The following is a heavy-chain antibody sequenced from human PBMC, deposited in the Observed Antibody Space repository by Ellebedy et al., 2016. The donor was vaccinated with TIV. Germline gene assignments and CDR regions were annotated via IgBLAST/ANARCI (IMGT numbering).Heavy chain of an antibody. CDR2: IRSDESWT. D-gene: IGHD4-11*01. J-gene: IGHJ4*02. CDR1: GFTFSSYW. CDR3: GRGQTTFEY. Sequence: GESLKISCAASGFTFSSYWMHWVRQAPGKGLVWVSRIRSDESWTYYADSVKGRFTISRDNAKNTLYLQMNSLRAEDTAVYYCGRGQTTFEYWGQGTLVTVSS. V-gene: IGHV3-74*01.